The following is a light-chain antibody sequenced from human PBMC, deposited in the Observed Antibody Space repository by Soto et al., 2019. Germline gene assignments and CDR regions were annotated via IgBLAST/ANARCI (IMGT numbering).Light chain of an antibody. V-gene: IGKV3D-20*02. CDR3: QQRSNWPWT. Sequence: EIVLTQSPGTLSLSPGERATLSCRASQSVSSSYLAWYQQKVGQAPRLLIYGASSRATGIPDRFSGSGSGTDFTLTISRLEPEDFAVYYCQQRSNWPWTFGQGTKVEIK. J-gene: IGKJ1*01. CDR1: QSVSSSY. CDR2: GAS.